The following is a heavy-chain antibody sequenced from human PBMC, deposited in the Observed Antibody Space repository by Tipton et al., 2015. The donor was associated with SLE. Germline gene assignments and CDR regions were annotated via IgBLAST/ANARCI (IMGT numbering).Heavy chain of an antibody. V-gene: IGHV3-23*01. D-gene: IGHD2-21*01. CDR3: ARYGDYGPLMH. J-gene: IGHJ4*02. CDR1: GITFGGYA. CDR2: ITGGGFNT. Sequence: SLRLSCVASGITFGGYAMTWVRQAPGKGLEWVSSITGGGFNTYYADSVKGRFTISRDNSKNTLYLQMNILRAEDTAVCYCARYGDYGPLMHWGQGTLVSVSS.